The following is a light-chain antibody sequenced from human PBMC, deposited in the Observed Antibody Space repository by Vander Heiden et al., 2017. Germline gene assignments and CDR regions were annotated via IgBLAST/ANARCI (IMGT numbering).Light chain of an antibody. CDR2: QDS. V-gene: IGLV3-1*01. CDR3: QAWDSSTKVV. Sequence: SYELTQPPSVSVSPGQTASITCSGDKLGDKYACWYQQKPSQSPVLVIYQDSKRPSGIPERFSGSNSGNTATLTISGTQAMDEADYYCQAWDSSTKVVFGGGTKLTVL. CDR1: KLGDKY. J-gene: IGLJ2*01.